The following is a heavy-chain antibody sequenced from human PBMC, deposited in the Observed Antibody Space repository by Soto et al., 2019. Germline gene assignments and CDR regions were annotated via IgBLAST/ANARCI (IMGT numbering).Heavy chain of an antibody. CDR3: AREIYLTTTGTTGFDY. CDR1: GYTFTSYY. D-gene: IGHD1-1*01. J-gene: IGHJ4*02. Sequence: QVQLVQSGAEVKKPGASVKVSCKASGYTFTSYYMHWVRQAPGQGLEWMGIINPSGGSTSYAQKFQGRVTMTRDTSTSTVYMELSSLRSEDTAVYYCAREIYLTTTGTTGFDYWGQGTLVTVSS. V-gene: IGHV1-46*01. CDR2: INPSGGST.